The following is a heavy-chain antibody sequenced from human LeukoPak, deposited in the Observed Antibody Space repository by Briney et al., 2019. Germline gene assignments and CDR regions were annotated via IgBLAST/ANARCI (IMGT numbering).Heavy chain of an antibody. CDR2: ISGSGGST. CDR1: GFTFSSYA. V-gene: IGHV3-23*01. D-gene: IGHD3-22*01. J-gene: IGHJ4*02. Sequence: GGSLRLSCAASGFTFSSYAMSWVRQAPGKGLEWVSSISGSGGSTYYADSVKGRFTISRDNSKNTLFLQMNSLRAEDTAVYFCAKDFRLTLIVVVTPYHFDYWGQGTLVTVSS. CDR3: AKDFRLTLIVVVTPYHFDY.